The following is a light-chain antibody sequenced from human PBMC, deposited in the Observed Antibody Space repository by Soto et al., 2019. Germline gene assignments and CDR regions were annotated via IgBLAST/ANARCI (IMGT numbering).Light chain of an antibody. CDR1: QGISNY. J-gene: IGKJ1*01. CDR2: AES. Sequence: DIQMTHSPSAMYASVGDRVTITCRSSQGISNYFAWFRLKPGQVPKRLIYAESSLQSGVPSRFRGSGSGTDFTLTISSLQPEHFATYYCHHRQSTRSFGRGTKVDIK. CDR3: HHRQSTRS. V-gene: IGKV1-17*03.